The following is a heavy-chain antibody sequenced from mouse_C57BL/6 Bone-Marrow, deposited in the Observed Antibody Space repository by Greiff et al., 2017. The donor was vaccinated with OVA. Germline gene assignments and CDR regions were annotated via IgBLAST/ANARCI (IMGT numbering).Heavy chain of an antibody. CDR3: AKSYYYCSSWFAY. Sequence: EVKLMESGGGLVKPGGSLKLSCAASGFTFSDYGMHWVRQAPEKGLEWVAYISSGSSTIYYADTVKGRFTISRDNAKNTLFLQMTSLRSEDTAMYYCAKSYYYCSSWFAYWGQGTLVTVSA. CDR1: GFTFSDYG. D-gene: IGHD1-1*01. V-gene: IGHV5-17*01. J-gene: IGHJ3*01. CDR2: ISSGSSTI.